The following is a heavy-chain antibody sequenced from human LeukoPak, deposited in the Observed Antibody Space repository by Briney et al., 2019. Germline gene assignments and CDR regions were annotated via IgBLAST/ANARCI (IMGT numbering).Heavy chain of an antibody. CDR2: IKQDGSEK. CDR3: ARVGAWELQRVFEY. D-gene: IGHD1-26*01. Sequence: GGSLRLSCAASGFTFSNYWMTWVRQFTGRGLEWVANIKQDGSEKYYVDSVKGRFTISRDNAQKSLYLEMNTLRIEDTAVYYCARVGAWELQRVFEYWGQGTLVTVSS. CDR1: GFTFSNYW. V-gene: IGHV3-7*01. J-gene: IGHJ4*02.